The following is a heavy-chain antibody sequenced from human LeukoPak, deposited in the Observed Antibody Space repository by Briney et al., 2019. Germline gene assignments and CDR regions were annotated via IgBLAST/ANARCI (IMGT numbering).Heavy chain of an antibody. D-gene: IGHD6-13*01. Sequence: PVKVSCTASGFTFTSRSAVQWVRQARGQRLEWIGWIVVDSDNTNYAENFQERVTITRDMSASTSYMELSSLRSEDTAVYFCAAPYTSSWFDLWGQGTLVTVSS. CDR2: IVVDSDNT. V-gene: IGHV1-58*01. CDR3: AAPYTSSWFDL. CDR1: GFTFTSRSA. J-gene: IGHJ5*02.